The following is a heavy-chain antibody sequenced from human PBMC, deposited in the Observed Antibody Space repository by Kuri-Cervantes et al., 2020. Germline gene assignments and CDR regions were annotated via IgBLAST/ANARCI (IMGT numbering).Heavy chain of an antibody. CDR3: ARGDGVQLERLVPFDY. V-gene: IGHV1-69*05. CDR2: ITPLFGTT. J-gene: IGHJ4*02. CDR1: GGTFNSYV. Sequence: SVKVSCKASGGTFNSYVMRCVRQAPGQEVEWMGGITPLFGTTKYAQKFQGRVTMTRDTSTSTVYMELSSLRSEDTAVYYCARGDGVQLERLVPFDYWGQGTLVTVSS. D-gene: IGHD1-1*01.